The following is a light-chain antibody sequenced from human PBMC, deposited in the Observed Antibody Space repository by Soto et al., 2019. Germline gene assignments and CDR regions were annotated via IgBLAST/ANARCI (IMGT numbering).Light chain of an antibody. Sequence: QMTQSPSSLSASVGDRVTITCRARQSITTYLNWYQQKPGKAPKLLIYATSSLQSGVASRFSGSGSGTDFTLTISSLQPEDFATYYCQQSYSTPRTFGQGTKVEIK. CDR1: QSITTY. J-gene: IGKJ1*01. V-gene: IGKV1-39*01. CDR2: ATS. CDR3: QQSYSTPRT.